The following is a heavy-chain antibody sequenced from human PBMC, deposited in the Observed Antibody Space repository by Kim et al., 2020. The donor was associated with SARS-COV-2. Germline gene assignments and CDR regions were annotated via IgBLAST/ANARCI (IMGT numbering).Heavy chain of an antibody. CDR3: ARRDGYFQH. Sequence: GGTNDAQKFQGRVPSTRDTSISQAYMEVSRLRSDDTAVYYCARRDGYFQHWGQGTLVTVSS. CDR2: GGT. J-gene: IGHJ1*01. V-gene: IGHV1-2*01.